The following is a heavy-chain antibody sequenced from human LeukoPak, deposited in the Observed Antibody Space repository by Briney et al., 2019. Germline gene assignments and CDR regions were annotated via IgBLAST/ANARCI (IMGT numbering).Heavy chain of an antibody. Sequence: SETLSLTCTVSGDSISSSYWCWIRQPAGKGLEWIGRIHTSGSTYYSPSLKSRVTVSVDTSTNQFSLKLSSVTAADTAMYYCARVRLGRGLDYWGQGTLVTVSS. J-gene: IGHJ4*02. CDR3: ARVRLGRGLDY. CDR1: GDSISSSY. V-gene: IGHV4-4*07. D-gene: IGHD6-19*01. CDR2: IHTSGST.